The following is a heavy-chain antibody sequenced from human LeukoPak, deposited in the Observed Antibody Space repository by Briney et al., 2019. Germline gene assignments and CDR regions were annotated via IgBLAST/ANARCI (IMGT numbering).Heavy chain of an antibody. CDR1: GGSISSSNW. Sequence: SGTLSLTCAVSGGSISSSNWWSWVRQPPGKGLEWIGEIYHSGSTNYNPSLKSRVTISVDTSKNQFSLKLSSVTAADTAVYYCARDSYYDSSGYDYWGQGTLVTVSS. D-gene: IGHD3-22*01. V-gene: IGHV4-4*02. CDR3: ARDSYYDSSGYDY. J-gene: IGHJ4*02. CDR2: IYHSGST.